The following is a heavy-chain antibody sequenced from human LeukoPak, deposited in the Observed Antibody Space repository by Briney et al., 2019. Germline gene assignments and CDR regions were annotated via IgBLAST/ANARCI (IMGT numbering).Heavy chain of an antibody. J-gene: IGHJ4*02. CDR3: STGPDANGLYFDS. D-gene: IGHD1-14*01. Sequence: GASVRVSCKVSGNTLTEISMHWVREPPGKGLEWMGSFDPEDDETTYAQKFQGRVTMAEDTSRDTAYMELSGLRSEDTAIYYCSTGPDANGLYFDSWGQGTLVTVSS. V-gene: IGHV1-24*01. CDR2: FDPEDDET. CDR1: GNTLTEIS.